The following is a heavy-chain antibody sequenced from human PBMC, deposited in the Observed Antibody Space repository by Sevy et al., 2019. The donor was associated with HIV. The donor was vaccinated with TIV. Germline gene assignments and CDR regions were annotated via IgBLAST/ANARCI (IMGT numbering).Heavy chain of an antibody. Sequence: SETLSLTCTVSGDSISGGYYWGWIRQSPGKGLEWIGSIYNSGNTYYNPSLKSRVTISVDTSKNQFSLKLSSVTAADTAGYYCARDRGGDYVTQLDPWGQGTLVTVSS. J-gene: IGHJ5*02. CDR3: ARDRGGDYVTQLDP. V-gene: IGHV4-38-2*02. CDR2: IYNSGNT. D-gene: IGHD4-17*01. CDR1: GDSISGGYY.